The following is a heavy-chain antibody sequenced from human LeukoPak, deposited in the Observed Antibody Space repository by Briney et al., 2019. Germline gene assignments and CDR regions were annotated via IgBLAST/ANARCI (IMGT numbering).Heavy chain of an antibody. CDR2: ITYDGYYK. CDR1: GFSFTSYG. V-gene: IGHV3-30*03. D-gene: IGHD3-10*01. CDR3: ARDLSPVVRASPMGY. Sequence: GPSLRLSCAASGFSFTSYGMHWVRQAPGKGLEWVALITYDGYYKYYSDSVKGRFTVSSDTSKNTLYLQMNSLRAEDTAVYYCARDLSPVVRASPMGYWGQGTLVTVSS. J-gene: IGHJ4*02.